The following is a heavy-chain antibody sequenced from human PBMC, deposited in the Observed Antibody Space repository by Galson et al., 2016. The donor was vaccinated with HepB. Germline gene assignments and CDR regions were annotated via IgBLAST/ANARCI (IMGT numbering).Heavy chain of an antibody. CDR3: AKITSGYGAFDI. CDR1: GGSISSGGYY. V-gene: IGHV4-31*03. Sequence: LSLTCTVSGGSISSGGYYWSWFRQHPGKGLEWIGYIYYSGSTYYNPSLKSRVSISVDTSKNQFSLKLSSVTAADTAVYYCAKITSGYGAFDIWGQGTMVTVSS. CDR2: IYYSGST. J-gene: IGHJ3*02. D-gene: IGHD3-22*01.